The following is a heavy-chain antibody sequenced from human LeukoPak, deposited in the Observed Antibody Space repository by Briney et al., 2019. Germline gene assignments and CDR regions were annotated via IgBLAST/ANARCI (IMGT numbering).Heavy chain of an antibody. Sequence: SETLSLTCTVSGGSISSSNYYCGWIRQPPGKGLEWIGTIYYTGSTYYNPSLKSRVTISVDTSKNQFSLKLTSVAAADTAIYYCASGYYYGSGSYGMDVWGQGTTVTVSS. CDR3: ASGYYYGSGSYGMDV. J-gene: IGHJ6*02. CDR2: IYYTGST. CDR1: GGSISSSNYY. V-gene: IGHV4-39*01. D-gene: IGHD3-10*01.